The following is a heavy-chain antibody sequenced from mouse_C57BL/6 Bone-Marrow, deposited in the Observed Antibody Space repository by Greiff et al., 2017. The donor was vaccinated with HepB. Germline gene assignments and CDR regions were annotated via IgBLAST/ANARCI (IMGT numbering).Heavy chain of an antibody. CDR2: INPNNGGT. J-gene: IGHJ3*01. V-gene: IGHV1-22*01. D-gene: IGHD1-1*01. CDR1: GYTFTDYN. Sequence: VQLKESGPELVKPGASVKMSCKASGYTFTDYNMHWVKQSHGKSLEWIGYINPNNGGTSYNQKFKGKATLTVNKSSSTAYMELRSLTSEDSAVYYCARDDGSSLAWFAYWGQGTLVTVSA. CDR3: ARDDGSSLAWFAY.